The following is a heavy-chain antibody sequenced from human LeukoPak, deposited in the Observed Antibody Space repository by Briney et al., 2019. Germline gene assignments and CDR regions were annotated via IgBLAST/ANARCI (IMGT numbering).Heavy chain of an antibody. CDR3: ARHDSSGWSTVGTDY. J-gene: IGHJ4*02. CDR1: GYSFTSYW. Sequence: KPVESLRISCKGSGYSFTSYWISWVRQMPGKGLEWMGRIDPSDSYTNYSPSFQGHVTISADKSISTAYLQWSSLKASDTAMYYCARHDSSGWSTVGTDYWGQGTLVTVSS. CDR2: IDPSDSYT. V-gene: IGHV5-10-1*01. D-gene: IGHD6-19*01.